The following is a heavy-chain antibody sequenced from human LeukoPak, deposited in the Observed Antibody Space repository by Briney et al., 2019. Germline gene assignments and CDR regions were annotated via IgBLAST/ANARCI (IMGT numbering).Heavy chain of an antibody. CDR1: GFTFSSYA. CDR3: ARHIVVVVAATDY. Sequence: GGSLRLSCAASGFTFSSYAMSWVRQAPGKGLERVSAISGSGGSTYYADSVKGRFTISRDNSKNTLYLQMNSLRAEDTAVYYCARHIVVVVAATDYWGQGTLVTVSS. V-gene: IGHV3-23*01. D-gene: IGHD2-15*01. J-gene: IGHJ4*02. CDR2: ISGSGGST.